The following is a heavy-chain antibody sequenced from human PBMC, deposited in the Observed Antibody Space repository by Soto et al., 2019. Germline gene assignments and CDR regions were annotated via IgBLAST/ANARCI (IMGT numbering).Heavy chain of an antibody. CDR2: IYTRGST. D-gene: IGHD2-2*01. CDR3: ARDGGGVVPAAIGFDY. CDR1: GGSISSYY. J-gene: IGHJ4*02. V-gene: IGHV4-4*07. Sequence: QVQLQESGPGLVKPSETLSLTCTVSGGSISSYYWSWIRQPAGKGLEWIGRIYTRGSTNYNPSPKSRVTRSVDTSKNQFSLKLSSVTAADTAVYYCARDGGGVVPAAIGFDYWGQGTLVTVSS.